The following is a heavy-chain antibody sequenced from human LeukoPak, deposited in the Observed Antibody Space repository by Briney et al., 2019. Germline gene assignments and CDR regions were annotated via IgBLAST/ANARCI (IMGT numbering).Heavy chain of an antibody. D-gene: IGHD5/OR15-5a*01. Sequence: ASVKVSCKASVYTFTGYYMHWVRHATGQGLEWMGWINPNSGGTNYAQKFQGRVTMTRDTSISTAYMEPSRLRSDDTAVYYCARDVSYYFDYWGQGTLVTVSS. V-gene: IGHV1-2*02. J-gene: IGHJ4*02. CDR2: INPNSGGT. CDR1: VYTFTGYY. CDR3: ARDVSYYFDY.